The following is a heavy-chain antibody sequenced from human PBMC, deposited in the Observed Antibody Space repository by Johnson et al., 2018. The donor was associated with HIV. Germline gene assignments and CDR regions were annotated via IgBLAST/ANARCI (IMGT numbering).Heavy chain of an antibody. CDR1: GFAFSSYG. CDR2: IRYDGGNK. D-gene: IGHD3-3*01. J-gene: IGHJ3*02. Sequence: QVQLVESGGGVVQPGGSLRLSCVASGFAFSSYGMHWVRQAPGKGLEWVSFIRYDGGNKSYGDSVKGRFTISRDNSKNTLYVQMISLRAEDTAVYYCAKERSTYYNFWSGSAGNDAFDIWGQGTMDTVSS. CDR3: AKERSTYYNFWSGSAGNDAFDI. V-gene: IGHV3-30*02.